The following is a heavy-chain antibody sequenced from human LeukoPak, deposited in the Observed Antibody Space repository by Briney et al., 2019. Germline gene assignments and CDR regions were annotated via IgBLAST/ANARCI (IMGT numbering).Heavy chain of an antibody. CDR2: ISSSSSYI. Sequence: GGSLRLSCAASGFTFSSYSMNWVRQAPGKGLEWVSSISSSSSYIYYADSVKGRFTISRDNAKNSLYLQMISLRAEDTAVYYCARVAFGLYVMDVWGQGTTVTVSS. J-gene: IGHJ6*02. V-gene: IGHV3-21*01. D-gene: IGHD3/OR15-3a*01. CDR3: ARVAFGLYVMDV. CDR1: GFTFSSYS.